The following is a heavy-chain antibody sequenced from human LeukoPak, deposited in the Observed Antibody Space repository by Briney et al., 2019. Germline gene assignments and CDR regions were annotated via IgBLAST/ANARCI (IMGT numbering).Heavy chain of an antibody. CDR1: GGSISSGGYY. CDR3: ARGSGDYYVSSGYPTPFDY. V-gene: IGHV4-31*03. CDR2: IYHSGRT. J-gene: IGHJ4*02. D-gene: IGHD3-22*01. Sequence: SETLSLTCTVSGGSISSGGYYWSWIRQHPGKGLEWIGYIYHSGRTYYNPSLKSRVTISVDRSKNQFSLKLSSVTAADTAVYYCARGSGDYYVSSGYPTPFDYWGQGILVTVSS.